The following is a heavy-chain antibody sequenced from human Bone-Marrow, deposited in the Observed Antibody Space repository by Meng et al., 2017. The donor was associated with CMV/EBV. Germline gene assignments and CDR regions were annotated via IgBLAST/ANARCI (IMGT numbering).Heavy chain of an antibody. V-gene: IGHV3-23*03. J-gene: IGHJ4*02. CDR1: GFTFSSYA. CDR3: AKGDTAMVRGAFDY. Sequence: GGSLRLSCAASGFTFSSYAMSWVRQAPGKGLEWVSVIYSGGSSTYYADSVKGRFTISRDNSKNTLYLQMNSLRAEDTAVYYCAKGDTAMVRGAFDYWGQGTLVTVSS. D-gene: IGHD5-18*01. CDR2: IYSGGSST.